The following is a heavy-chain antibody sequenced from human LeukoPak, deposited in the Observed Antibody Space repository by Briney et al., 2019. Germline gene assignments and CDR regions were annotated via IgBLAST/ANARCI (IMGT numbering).Heavy chain of an antibody. J-gene: IGHJ4*02. Sequence: PGGSLRLSCAASGFTVSSNYMSWVRQAPGKGLGWVSVIYSSGSTYYADSVKGRFTISRDNSKNTLHLQMNTLRAEDTAVYYCASRIATAGSVDYWGQGTLVTVSP. CDR2: IYSSGST. D-gene: IGHD6-13*01. CDR3: ASRIATAGSVDY. V-gene: IGHV3-53*01. CDR1: GFTVSSNY.